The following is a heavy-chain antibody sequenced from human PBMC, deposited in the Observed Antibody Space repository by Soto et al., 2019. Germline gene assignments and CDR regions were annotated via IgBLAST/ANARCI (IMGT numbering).Heavy chain of an antibody. CDR2: IYYSGST. CDR1: GGSISSGGYY. D-gene: IGHD1-26*01. CDR3: ARVYSGGYSDY. J-gene: IGHJ4*02. Sequence: PSETLSLTCTVSGGSISSGGYYWSWIRQHPGKGLEWIGYIYYSGSTYYNPSLKSRVTISVDTSKNQFSLKLSSVTAADTAVYYCARVYSGGYSDYWGQGTLVTVSS. V-gene: IGHV4-31*03.